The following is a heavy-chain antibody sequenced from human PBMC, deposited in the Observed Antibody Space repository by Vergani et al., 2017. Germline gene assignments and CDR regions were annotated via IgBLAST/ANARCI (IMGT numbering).Heavy chain of an antibody. CDR3: TADQGMGYCSSTSCYGDAFDI. D-gene: IGHD2-2*01. J-gene: IGHJ3*02. V-gene: IGHV3-53*02. CDR1: GFTVSSNY. CDR2: SGSGGST. Sequence: EVQLVETGGGLIQPGGSLRLSCAASGFTVSSNYMSWVRQAPGKGLEWVSAISGSGGSTYYADSVKGRFTISRDNSKNTLYLQMNSLKTEDTAVYYCTADQGMGYCSSTSCYGDAFDIWGQGTMVTVSS.